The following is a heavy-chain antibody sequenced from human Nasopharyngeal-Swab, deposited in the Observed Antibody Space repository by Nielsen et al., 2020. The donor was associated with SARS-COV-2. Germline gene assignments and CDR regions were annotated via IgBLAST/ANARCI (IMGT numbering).Heavy chain of an antibody. J-gene: IGHJ4*02. CDR2: IKADGTQK. V-gene: IGHV3-7*03. CDR3: ARDLGHTGYDLYAY. CDR1: GFTFSSDW. D-gene: IGHD5-12*01. Sequence: GGSLRLSCEGSGFTFSSDWMAWVRQAAGRGLEWVANIKADGTQKYYVDSVKGRFSISRDNAKNSLYLQMSGLRADDTAMYFCARDLGHTGYDLYAYWGQGTLVTVPS.